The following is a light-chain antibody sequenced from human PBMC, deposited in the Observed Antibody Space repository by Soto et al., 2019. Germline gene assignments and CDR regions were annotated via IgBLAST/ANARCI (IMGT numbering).Light chain of an antibody. CDR1: QDVSRY. CDR3: QQLNSYVFA. CDR2: AAS. J-gene: IGKJ3*01. Sequence: DIQLTQSPSFLSASVGDRVTITCRASQDVSRYLAWYQQKPGKAPNLLIYAASTLRSGVPSRFSGXGSETXXTLTISSLQXXDFATYYCQQLNSYVFAFGPGTKVDIK. V-gene: IGKV1-9*01.